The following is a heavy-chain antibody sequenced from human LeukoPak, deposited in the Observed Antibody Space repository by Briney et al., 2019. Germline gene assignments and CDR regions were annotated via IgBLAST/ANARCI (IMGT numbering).Heavy chain of an antibody. Sequence: GGSLRLSCAASGFTFSSYGMHWVRQAPGKGLEWVAVIWYDGSNKYYADSVKGRFTISRDNSKNTLYLQMNSLRAEDTAVYYCARDKDTAMAFDYWGQGTLVTVSP. V-gene: IGHV3-33*01. CDR3: ARDKDTAMAFDY. D-gene: IGHD5-18*01. CDR1: GFTFSSYG. CDR2: IWYDGSNK. J-gene: IGHJ4*02.